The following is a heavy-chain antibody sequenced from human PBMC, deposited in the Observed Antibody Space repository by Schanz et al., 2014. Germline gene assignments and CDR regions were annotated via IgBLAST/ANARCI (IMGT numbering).Heavy chain of an antibody. Sequence: QMHLAESGGGVVQPGRSLRLSCAASGAASGFTFSNYAMHWVRQSPGKGLEWVAVISYDEATKHYADSVKGRFTISRDNSKNTLFLQMNSLRAEDTALYFCAKEVRLVLRDWLPTPDFDYWGQGTLVTVSS. CDR2: ISYDEATK. V-gene: IGHV3-30*04. D-gene: IGHD3-3*01. CDR1: GFTFSNYA. J-gene: IGHJ4*02. CDR3: AKEVRLVLRDWLPTPDFDY.